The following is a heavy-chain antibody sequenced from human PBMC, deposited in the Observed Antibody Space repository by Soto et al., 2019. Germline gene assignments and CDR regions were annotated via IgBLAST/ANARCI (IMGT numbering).Heavy chain of an antibody. V-gene: IGHV1-18*01. Sequence: VQLVQSGDEVKNPGASVKVSCKASGYTFTCYGISWGLQAPGQGLEWMEWFGAHNGNTNYAQKLQGRDTMTTDTSTSTTYLELRSQRSDDTAVYYCARQVATPYYNYGMDVWGQGTTVTVSS. CDR1: GYTFTCYG. D-gene: IGHD5-12*01. J-gene: IGHJ6*02. CDR3: ARQVATPYYNYGMDV. CDR2: FGAHNGNT.